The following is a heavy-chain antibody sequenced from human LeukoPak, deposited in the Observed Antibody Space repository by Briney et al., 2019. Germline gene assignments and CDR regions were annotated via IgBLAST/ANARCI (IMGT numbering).Heavy chain of an antibody. J-gene: IGHJ4*02. CDR2: IIPIFGTA. V-gene: IGHV1-69*05. CDR3: ARYYYDSSGYWD. Sequence: SVKVSCKASGYTFTGYYMHWVRQAPGQGLEWMGRIIPIFGTANYAQKFQGRVTITTDESTSTAYMELSSLRSEDTAVYYCARYYYDSSGYWDWGQGTLVTVSS. CDR1: GYTFTGYY. D-gene: IGHD3-22*01.